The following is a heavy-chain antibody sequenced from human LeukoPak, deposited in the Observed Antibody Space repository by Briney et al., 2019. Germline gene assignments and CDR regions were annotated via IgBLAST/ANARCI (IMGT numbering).Heavy chain of an antibody. J-gene: IGHJ4*02. CDR1: GFSFSSYS. Sequence: GGSLRLSCAASGFSFSSYSMNRDRQAPGRGLEWISYISSGSRTIFYADSVKGRFTISRDNAKNSLYLLMDSLRADDTAVYYCARESITGDRDFDYWGQGTLITVSS. V-gene: IGHV3-48*01. CDR3: ARESITGDRDFDY. CDR2: ISSGSRTI. D-gene: IGHD7-27*01.